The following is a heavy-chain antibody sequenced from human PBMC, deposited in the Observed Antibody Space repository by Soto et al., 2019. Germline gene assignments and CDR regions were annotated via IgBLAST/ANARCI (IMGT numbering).Heavy chain of an antibody. D-gene: IGHD2-15*01. V-gene: IGHV1-69*08. Sequence: QVQLVQSGAEMKKPGSSVKVSCKASGGTVGSSSISWVRQAPGQGLEWVGRIIPILGAANYAQKFQGRVTVTADKSRGTAYMELSSLTSEDTAVYYCAREVAVSGSHFDDWGQGTLVTVSS. CDR2: IIPILGAA. CDR3: AREVAVSGSHFDD. CDR1: GGTVGSSS. J-gene: IGHJ4*02.